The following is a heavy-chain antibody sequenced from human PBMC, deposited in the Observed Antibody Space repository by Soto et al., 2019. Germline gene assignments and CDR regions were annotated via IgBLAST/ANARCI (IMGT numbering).Heavy chain of an antibody. CDR2: IYYGGST. J-gene: IGHJ4*02. D-gene: IGHD3-22*01. V-gene: IGHV4-39*02. CDR1: GGSISSSGYY. Sequence: SETLSLTCIVSGGSISSSGYYWGWIRQPPGKGLEWIGNIYYGGSTYYNPSLKSRVTISVDTSKKHFSLKLTSVTAADTAVYYCARDSGDYCFDYWGQGTLVTVSS. CDR3: ARDSGDYCFDY.